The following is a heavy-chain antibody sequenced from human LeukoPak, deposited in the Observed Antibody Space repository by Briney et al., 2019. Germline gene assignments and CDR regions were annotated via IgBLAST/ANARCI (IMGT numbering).Heavy chain of an antibody. CDR2: INHSGST. V-gene: IGHV4-34*01. CDR3: ARRMGYFDY. Sequence: SETLSLTCAVYGGSFSGYYWSWIRQPPGKGLEWIGEINHSGSTNYNPSLKSRVTISVDTSKNPFSLKLSSVPAADTAVYYCARRMGYFDYWGQGTLVTVSS. D-gene: IGHD2-8*01. CDR1: GGSFSGYY. J-gene: IGHJ4*02.